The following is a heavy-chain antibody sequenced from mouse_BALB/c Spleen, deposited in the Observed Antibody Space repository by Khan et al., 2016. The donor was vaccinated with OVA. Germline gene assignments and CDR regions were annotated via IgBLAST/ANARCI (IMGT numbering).Heavy chain of an antibody. CDR2: IDTPNGKT. V-gene: IGHV14-3*02. Sequence: VQLQQSGAELVKSGATVKLSCTASGLNIKDTYMHWLKQCPEQGLEWIGWIDTPNGKTKYDQKFQGKAALTSDTSSSTAYLPLSNLTSEDTAVYYCASMARKWGQGTTLTVSS. J-gene: IGHJ2*01. CDR3: ASMARK. CDR1: GLNIKDTY.